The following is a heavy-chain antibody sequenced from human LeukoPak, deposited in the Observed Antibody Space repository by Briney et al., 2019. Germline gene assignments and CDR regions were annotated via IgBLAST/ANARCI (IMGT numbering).Heavy chain of an antibody. V-gene: IGHV3-23*01. Sequence: GGSLRLSCAASGFTFSSFDMTWVRQAPGKGLEWVSTISVSATNTYYADSVKGRFTISRDDSKNTLYLQMNSLRADDTAVYYCATITSMRVVLISWGQGTLVTVSS. CDR3: ATITSMRVVLIS. CDR2: ISVSATNT. CDR1: GFTFSSFD. D-gene: IGHD3-22*01. J-gene: IGHJ1*01.